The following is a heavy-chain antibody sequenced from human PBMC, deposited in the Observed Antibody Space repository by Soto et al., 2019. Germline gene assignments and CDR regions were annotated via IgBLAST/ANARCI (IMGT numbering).Heavy chain of an antibody. Sequence: GSLRLSCAASGFTFSEYAMTCVRQAPGKGLEWVANIKQDGGEKYYVDSVKGRFTISRDNAKNSLYLQMNSLRAEDTAVYYCAREGRSSSPNYYYYYMDVWGKGTTVTVSS. CDR3: AREGRSSSPNYYYYYMDV. CDR1: GFTFSEYA. V-gene: IGHV3-7*01. J-gene: IGHJ6*03. CDR2: IKQDGGEK. D-gene: IGHD6-6*01.